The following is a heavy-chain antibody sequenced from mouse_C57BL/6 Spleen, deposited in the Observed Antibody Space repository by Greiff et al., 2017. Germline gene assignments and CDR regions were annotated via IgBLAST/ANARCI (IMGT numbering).Heavy chain of an antibody. CDR2: ISNGGGST. D-gene: IGHD1-1*01. CDR1: GFTFSDYY. Sequence: EVKLEESGGGLVQPGGSLKLSCAASGFTFSDYYMYWVRQTPEKRLEWVAYISNGGGSTYYPDTVKGRFTISRDNAKNTLYLQMSRLKSEDTAMYYCARHYGSSYSWYFDVWGTGTTVTVSS. CDR3: ARHYGSSYSWYFDV. V-gene: IGHV5-12*01. J-gene: IGHJ1*03.